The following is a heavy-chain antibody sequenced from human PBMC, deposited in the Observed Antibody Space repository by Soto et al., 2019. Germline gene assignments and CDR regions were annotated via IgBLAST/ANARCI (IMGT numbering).Heavy chain of an antibody. CDR3: AKGSRGIAIEYNWFDP. CDR2: ISGSGGST. V-gene: IGHV3-23*01. D-gene: IGHD6-13*01. CDR1: GFTFSSYA. Sequence: HPGGSLRLSCAASGFTFSSYAMSWVRQAPGKGLEWVSAISGSGGSTYYADSVKGRFTISRDNSKNTLYLQMNSLRAEDTAVYYCAKGSRGIAIEYNWFDPWGQGTLVTVSS. J-gene: IGHJ5*02.